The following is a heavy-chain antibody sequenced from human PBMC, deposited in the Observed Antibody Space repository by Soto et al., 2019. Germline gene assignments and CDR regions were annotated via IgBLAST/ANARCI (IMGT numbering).Heavy chain of an antibody. D-gene: IGHD6-6*01. Sequence: QVQLVESGGGLVKPGGYLSLSCAASGFTFSDYDMSWIRQAPGKGLEWVSYISRSGTTIYHADSVKGRFTISRDNAKNAVCLQVNILRAEDTAVYYCARMGPRAASPSYWGPGTLVTVS. CDR1: GFTFSDYD. CDR2: ISRSGTTI. V-gene: IGHV3-11*01. CDR3: ARMGPRAASPSY. J-gene: IGHJ4*02.